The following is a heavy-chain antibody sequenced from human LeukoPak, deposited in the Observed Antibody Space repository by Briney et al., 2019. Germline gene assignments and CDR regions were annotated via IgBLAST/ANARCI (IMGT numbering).Heavy chain of an antibody. D-gene: IGHD2-2*01. Sequence: RPGESLKISCKGSGYSFTSYWIGWVRQMPGKGLEWMGIIYPGDSDTRYSPSFQGQVTISADKSISTAYLQWSSLKASDTAMYYCARQGVDSQLLHYYMDVWGKGTTVTVSS. CDR3: ARQGVDSQLLHYYMDV. V-gene: IGHV5-51*01. CDR2: IYPGDSDT. CDR1: GYSFTSYW. J-gene: IGHJ6*03.